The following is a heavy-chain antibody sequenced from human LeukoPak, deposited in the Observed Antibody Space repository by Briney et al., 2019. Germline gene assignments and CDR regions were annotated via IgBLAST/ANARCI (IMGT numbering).Heavy chain of an antibody. J-gene: IGHJ5*02. V-gene: IGHV3-74*01. CDR2: ISDDGATT. CDR3: ARDSRYHSGWGSYQSYWFDP. CDR1: GFTFNLYW. Sequence: GRSLRLSCAASGFTFNLYWIHWVRQAPGKGLEWVSRISDDGATTNYADSVKGRFTISRDNAKNTLFLQMHSLRVDDTAVYYCARDSRYHSGWGSYQSYWFDPWGQGTLVIVSS. D-gene: IGHD3-10*01.